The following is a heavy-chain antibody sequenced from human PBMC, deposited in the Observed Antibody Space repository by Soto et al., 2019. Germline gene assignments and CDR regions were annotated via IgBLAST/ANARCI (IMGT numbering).Heavy chain of an antibody. V-gene: IGHV4-59*01. CDR3: ARDRMGYSGSGRCVGLCHYYHGMDV. J-gene: IGHJ6*02. CDR2: IYYSGST. Sequence: SETLSLTCTVSGGSISSYYWTWIRQSPGKGLEWIGYIYYSGSTNYNPSLKSRVTISVDTSKNQFSLKLSSVTAADTAVYYCARDRMGYSGSGRCVGLCHYYHGMDVWGQGTTVPVS. D-gene: IGHD3-10*01. CDR1: GGSISSYY.